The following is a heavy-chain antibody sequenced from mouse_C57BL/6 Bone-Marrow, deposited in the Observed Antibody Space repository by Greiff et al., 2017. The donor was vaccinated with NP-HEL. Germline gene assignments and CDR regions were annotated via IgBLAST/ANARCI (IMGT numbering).Heavy chain of an antibody. Sequence: QVQLQQSGAELVRPGTSVKVSCKASGYAFTNYLIEWVKQRPGQGLEWIGVINPGSGGTNYNEKVKGKATLTADKSSSTAYMQLSSLTSEDSAVYFCARIYDGYYLLLDYWGHGTTLTVSS. CDR1: GYAFTNYL. J-gene: IGHJ2*01. V-gene: IGHV1-54*01. D-gene: IGHD2-3*01. CDR3: ARIYDGYYLLLDY. CDR2: INPGSGGT.